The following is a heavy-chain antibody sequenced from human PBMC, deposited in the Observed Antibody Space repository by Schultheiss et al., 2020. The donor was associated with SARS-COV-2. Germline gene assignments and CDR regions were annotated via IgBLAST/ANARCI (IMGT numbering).Heavy chain of an antibody. CDR3: ARGHVLLWFGASNWFDP. J-gene: IGHJ5*02. CDR2: IYYSGST. D-gene: IGHD3-10*01. Sequence: LRLSCTVSGGSISSGDYYWSWIRQPPGKGLEWIGYIYYSGSTNYNPSLKSRFTSSVDTSKNQFSLKLSSVTAADTAVYYCARGHVLLWFGASNWFDPWGQGTLVTVSS. CDR1: GGSISSGDYY. V-gene: IGHV4-30-4*01.